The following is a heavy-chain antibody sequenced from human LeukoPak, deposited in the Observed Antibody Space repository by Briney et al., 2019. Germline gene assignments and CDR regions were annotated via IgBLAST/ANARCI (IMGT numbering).Heavy chain of an antibody. D-gene: IGHD3-16*02. J-gene: IGHJ4*02. CDR2: ISASGTVK. Sequence: GGCLRLSCEASGSMLSAFDIAWVRQAPGKGMGWLSYISASGTVKNYGDSVRGRFTISRDNPQNSVHLHVSSLRVEDSAIDDCARETRGGTYRYHYLDYWGTGTLVTVSS. CDR3: ARETRGGTYRYHYLDY. V-gene: IGHV3-48*03. CDR1: GSMLSAFD.